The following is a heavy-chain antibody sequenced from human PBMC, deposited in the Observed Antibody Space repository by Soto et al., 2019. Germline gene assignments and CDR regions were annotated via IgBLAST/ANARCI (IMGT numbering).Heavy chain of an antibody. CDR2: ISSSSSYI. CDR1: GFTFSSYS. D-gene: IGHD3-10*01. V-gene: IGHV3-21*01. CDR3: ARDPSLPRLLWKDPNYFDY. J-gene: IGHJ4*02. Sequence: GGSLRLSCAASGFTFSSYSMNWVRQAPGKGLEWVSSISSSSSYIYYADSVKGRFTISRDNAKNSLYLQMNSLRAEDTAVYYCARDPSLPRLLWKDPNYFDYWGQGTLVTVSS.